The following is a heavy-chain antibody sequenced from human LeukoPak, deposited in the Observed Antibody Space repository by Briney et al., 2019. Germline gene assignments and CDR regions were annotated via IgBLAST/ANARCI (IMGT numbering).Heavy chain of an antibody. D-gene: IGHD3-9*01. CDR2: ISGTGGST. CDR1: GFTFTSYA. Sequence: GGSLRLSCTASGFTFTSYAMSWVRQAPGKGLEWVSVISGTGGSTNHADSVKGRFTISRDNAKNSLYLQMNSLRAEDTAVYYCARSIGLTGGGVDVWGQGTTVTVSS. V-gene: IGHV3-23*01. CDR3: ARSIGLTGGGVDV. J-gene: IGHJ6*02.